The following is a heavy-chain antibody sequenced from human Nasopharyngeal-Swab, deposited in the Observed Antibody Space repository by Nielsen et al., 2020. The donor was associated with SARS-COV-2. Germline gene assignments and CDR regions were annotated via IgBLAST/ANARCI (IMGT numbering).Heavy chain of an antibody. Sequence: GESLKISCAASGFTFSDYYMSWIRQAPGKGLEWVSYISSSGSTIYYADSVKGRFTISRDNAKNSLYLQMNSLRAEDTAVYYCARDQTYYYDSSCYYQDYWGQGTLVTVSS. CDR3: ARDQTYYYDSSCYYQDY. CDR1: GFTFSDYY. V-gene: IGHV3-11*01. D-gene: IGHD3-22*01. CDR2: ISSSGSTI. J-gene: IGHJ4*02.